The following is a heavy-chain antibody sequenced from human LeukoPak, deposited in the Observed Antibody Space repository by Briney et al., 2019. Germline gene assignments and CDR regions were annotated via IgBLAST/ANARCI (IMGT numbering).Heavy chain of an antibody. J-gene: IGHJ4*02. CDR3: AKGGATVIDY. D-gene: IGHD4-17*01. CDR2: ISSSSSYI. Sequence: TGGSLRLSCAASGFTFSSYSMNWVRRAPGKGLEWVSSISSSSSYIYYADPVKGRFTISRDNAKNTLYLQMNSLRAEDTAVYYCAKGGATVIDYWGQGTLVTVSS. V-gene: IGHV3-21*01. CDR1: GFTFSSYS.